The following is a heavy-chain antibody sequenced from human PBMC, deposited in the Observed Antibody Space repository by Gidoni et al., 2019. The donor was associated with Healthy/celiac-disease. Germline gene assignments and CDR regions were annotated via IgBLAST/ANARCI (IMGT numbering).Heavy chain of an antibody. J-gene: IGHJ4*02. CDR1: GFTFSSYA. V-gene: IGHV3-23*01. Sequence: EVQLLESGGGLVQPGGSLRLSCAASGFTFSSYAMSWVRQAPGKGLEWVSAISGSGGSTYYADSGKGRFTISRDNSKNTLYLQMNSLRAEDTAVYYCAKSWGGVVTANDYWGQGTLVTVSS. D-gene: IGHD2-21*02. CDR2: ISGSGGST. CDR3: AKSWGGVVTANDY.